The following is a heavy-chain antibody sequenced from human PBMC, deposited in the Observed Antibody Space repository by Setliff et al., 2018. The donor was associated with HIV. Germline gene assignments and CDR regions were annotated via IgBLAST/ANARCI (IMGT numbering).Heavy chain of an antibody. CDR1: GYSFTTYD. CDR3: ARTDRDP. V-gene: IGHV1-8*01. Sequence: GASVKVSCKASGYSFTTYDINWVRQATGQGLEWMGWMNPHSGKTGYAQEFQGRVTMTWDTSTSTAYMELSSLRSDDTAVYYCARTDRDPWGKGTLVTVSS. J-gene: IGHJ5*01. CDR2: MNPHSGKT.